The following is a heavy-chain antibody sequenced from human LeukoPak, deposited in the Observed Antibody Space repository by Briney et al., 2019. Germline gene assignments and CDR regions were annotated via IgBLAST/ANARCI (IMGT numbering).Heavy chain of an antibody. CDR1: GFTFRRYG. J-gene: IGHJ3*02. V-gene: IGHV3-23*01. D-gene: IGHD3-9*01. CDR3: TTDFTPYYDILTGSPTDAFDI. Sequence: PGGSLRLSCAASGFTFRRYGMSWVRQAPGKGLEWVSAISGSGGNTFYGDSVKGRLTISRDNSRNTLYLQMNSLKTEDTAVYYCTTDFTPYYDILTGSPTDAFDIWGQGTMVTVSS. CDR2: ISGSGGNT.